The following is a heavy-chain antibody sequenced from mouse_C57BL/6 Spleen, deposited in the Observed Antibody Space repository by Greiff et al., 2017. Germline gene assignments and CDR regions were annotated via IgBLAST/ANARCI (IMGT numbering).Heavy chain of an antibody. Sequence: DVMLVESGGGLVKPGGSLKLSCAASGFTFSDYGMHWVRQAPEKGLEWVAYISSGSSTIYYADTVKGRFTISRDNAKNTLFLQMTSLRSEDTAMYYCARSAYTYAMDYWGQGTSVTVSS. V-gene: IGHV5-17*01. CDR3: ARSAYTYAMDY. CDR2: ISSGSSTI. CDR1: GFTFSDYG. D-gene: IGHD2-10*01. J-gene: IGHJ4*01.